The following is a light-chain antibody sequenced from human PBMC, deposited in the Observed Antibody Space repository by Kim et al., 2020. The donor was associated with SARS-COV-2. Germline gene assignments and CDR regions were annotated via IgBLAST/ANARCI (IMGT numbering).Light chain of an antibody. Sequence: SPGETATLSCRASQSVSSNLAWYQQKPGQAPRLLIYGASTRASGIPVRFSGSGSGTEFTLTISSLQSEDFAVYHCQQYKTWPPETFGQGTKVDIK. V-gene: IGKV3-15*01. CDR3: QQYKTWPPET. CDR1: QSVSSN. CDR2: GAS. J-gene: IGKJ1*01.